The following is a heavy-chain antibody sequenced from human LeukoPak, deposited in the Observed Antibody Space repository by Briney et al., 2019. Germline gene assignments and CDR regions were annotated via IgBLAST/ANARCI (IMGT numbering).Heavy chain of an antibody. J-gene: IGHJ4*02. CDR1: GFTFDDYG. CDR3: AEHHGSGSYSLDY. Sequence: GGSLRLSCAASGFTFDDYGMHWVRHAPGQGLEWVSVICWNSGSIGYADSVKGRFTISRDNAKNFLYLQMSSLIAEHTALYCSAEHHGSGSYSLDYWGQGTLVTVSS. CDR2: ICWNSGSI. V-gene: IGHV3-9*01. D-gene: IGHD3-10*01.